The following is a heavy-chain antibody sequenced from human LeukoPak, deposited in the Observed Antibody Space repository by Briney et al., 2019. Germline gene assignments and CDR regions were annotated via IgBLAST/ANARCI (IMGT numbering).Heavy chain of an antibody. CDR1: GGSFSGYY. V-gene: IGHV4-59*01. Sequence: PSETLSLTCAVYGGSFSGYYWSWLRQPPGKGLEWIGYISFSGTTNYNPSLKSRVTISLDTSNNQFSLKLTSVTAADTAVYYCARISPSSGTYWGSLYYYMDVWGKGTTVTVSS. J-gene: IGHJ6*03. D-gene: IGHD1-26*01. CDR3: ARISPSSGTYWGSLYYYMDV. CDR2: ISFSGTT.